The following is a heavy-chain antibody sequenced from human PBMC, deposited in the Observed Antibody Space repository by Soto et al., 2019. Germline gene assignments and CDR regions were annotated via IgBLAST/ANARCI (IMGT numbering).Heavy chain of an antibody. CDR2: IYYSGST. J-gene: IGHJ4*02. CDR3: DRETTVVTIDY. V-gene: IGHV4-30-4*01. D-gene: IGHD4-17*01. CDR1: GGSISSGDYY. Sequence: SETLSLTCTVSGGSISSGDYYWSWIRQPPGKGLEWVGYIYYSGSTYYNPSLKGRVTISVDTSKNQFSLKLSSVTAADTAVYYCDRETTVVTIDYWGQGTLVTVSS.